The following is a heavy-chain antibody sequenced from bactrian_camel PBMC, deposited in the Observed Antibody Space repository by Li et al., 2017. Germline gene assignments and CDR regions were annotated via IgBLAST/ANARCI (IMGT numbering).Heavy chain of an antibody. V-gene: IGHV3S1*01. J-gene: IGHJ4*01. Sequence: QLVESGGGSVQAGGSLKLSCKVSGFTYKATCMGWFRTAPEKKREGVAVIRPNGDEQYYADSVKGRFTCSRDNAKNTVYMQMNSLKSEDTALYYCATGTIWYDYWGQGTQVTVS. CDR2: IRPNGDEQ. D-gene: IGHD4*01. CDR1: GFTYKATC. CDR3: ATGTIWYDY.